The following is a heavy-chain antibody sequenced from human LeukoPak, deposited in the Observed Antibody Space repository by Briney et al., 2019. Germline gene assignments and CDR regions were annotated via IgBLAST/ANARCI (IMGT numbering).Heavy chain of an antibody. V-gene: IGHV4-59*01. CDR3: ARGRDGYNELDY. CDR2: ICYSGST. Sequence: SETLSLTCTVSGGSISSYYLSWIRQPPGKGLEWIGYICYSGSTNYNPSLKSRVTISVDTSKNQFSLKLSSVTAADTAVYYCARGRDGYNELDYWGQGTLVTVSS. J-gene: IGHJ4*02. CDR1: GGSISSYY. D-gene: IGHD5-24*01.